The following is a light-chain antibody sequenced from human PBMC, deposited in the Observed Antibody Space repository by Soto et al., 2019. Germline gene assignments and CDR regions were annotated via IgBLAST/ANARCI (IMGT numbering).Light chain of an antibody. J-gene: IGKJ1*01. V-gene: IGKV1-5*01. CDR1: QAISSW. CDR3: QQAYDIPRT. CDR2: DAS. Sequence: DIQMTQSHSTLSGSVGGRVTITCRASQAISSWLAWYQQKPGKAPKLLIYDASSLESGVPSRFSGSGSGTDFTLTINSLQPEDFATYYCQQAYDIPRTFGQGTKVDIK.